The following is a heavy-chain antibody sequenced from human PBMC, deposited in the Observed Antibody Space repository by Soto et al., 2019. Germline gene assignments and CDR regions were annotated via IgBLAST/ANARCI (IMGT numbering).Heavy chain of an antibody. CDR2: IYYSGST. J-gene: IGHJ5*02. V-gene: IGHV4-31*03. D-gene: IGHD2-21*02. CDR1: GGSISSGGYY. CDR3: AGARVTQNWFDP. Sequence: SLTCTVSGGSISSGGYYWSWIRQHPGKGLEWIGYIYYSGSTYYNPSLKSRVTISVDTSKNQFSLKLSSVTAADTAVYYCAGARVTQNWFDPWGQGTLVTVSS.